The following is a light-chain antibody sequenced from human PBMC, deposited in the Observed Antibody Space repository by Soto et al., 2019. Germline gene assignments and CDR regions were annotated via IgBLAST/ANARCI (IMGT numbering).Light chain of an antibody. CDR1: QSVSSSY. CDR3: QQYGSSP. CDR2: GAS. V-gene: IGKV3-20*01. J-gene: IGKJ1*01. Sequence: EIVLSQYPGTLSLSPGERATLSCRASQSVSSSYLAWYQQKPGQAPRLLIYGASSRATGIPDRFSGSGSGTDFTLTISRLEPEDFAVYYCQQYGSSPFGQGTKVEIK.